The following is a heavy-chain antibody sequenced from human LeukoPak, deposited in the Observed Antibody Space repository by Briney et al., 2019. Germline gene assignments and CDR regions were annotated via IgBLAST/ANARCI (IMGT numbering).Heavy chain of an antibody. D-gene: IGHD3-22*01. J-gene: IGHJ4*02. CDR2: IIPIFGTA. CDR3: ARDHYYDSSGHENLDY. CDR1: GGTFSSYA. Sequence: ASVKVSCTASGGTFSSYAISWVRQAPGQGLEWMGGIIPIFGTANYAQKFQGRVTITADESTSTAYMELSSLRSEDTAVYYCARDHYYDSSGHENLDYWGQGTLVTVSS. V-gene: IGHV1-69*13.